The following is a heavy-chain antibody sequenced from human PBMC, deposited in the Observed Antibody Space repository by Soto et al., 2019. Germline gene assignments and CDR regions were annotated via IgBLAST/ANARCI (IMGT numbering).Heavy chain of an antibody. CDR3: ARGITMVRGPNPYYYGMDV. J-gene: IGHJ6*02. D-gene: IGHD3-10*01. Sequence: ASVKVSCKASGGTFSSYAISWARQAPGQGLEWMGGIIPIFGTANYAQKFQGRVTITADESTSTAYMELSSLRSEDTAVYYCARGITMVRGPNPYYYGMDVWGQGTTVTVSS. V-gene: IGHV1-69*13. CDR1: GGTFSSYA. CDR2: IIPIFGTA.